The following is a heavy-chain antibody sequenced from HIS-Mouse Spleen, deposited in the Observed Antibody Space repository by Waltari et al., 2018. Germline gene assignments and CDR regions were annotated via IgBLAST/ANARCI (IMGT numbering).Heavy chain of an antibody. V-gene: IGHV4-38-2*02. D-gene: IGHD2-2*01. J-gene: IGHJ3*02. CDR2: SYHSGST. Sequence: QVQLQESGPGLVKPSETLSLTCTVSGYSISSGYYWGWFRPPPGKWLEWIGSSYHSGSTYSNPSIKSRVTIAVDTSKNQFSLKLSSVTAADTAVYYCARVVVVPAAMPDAFDIWGQGTMVTVSS. CDR3: ARVVVVPAAMPDAFDI. CDR1: GYSISSGYY.